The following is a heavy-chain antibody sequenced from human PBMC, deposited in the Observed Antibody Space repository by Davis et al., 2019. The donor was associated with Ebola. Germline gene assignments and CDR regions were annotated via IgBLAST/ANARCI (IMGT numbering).Heavy chain of an antibody. V-gene: IGHV4-30-4*01. CDR3: ARVPTSYYYDSSGYYYFRWFDP. CDR2: IYYSGST. D-gene: IGHD3-22*01. Sequence: SETLSLTCTVSGGSISSGDYYWSWIRQPPGKGLEWIGYIYYSGSTYYNPSLKSRVTISVDTSKNQFSLKLSSVTAADTAVYYCARVPTSYYYDSSGYYYFRWFDPWGQGTLVTVSS. J-gene: IGHJ5*02. CDR1: GGSISSGDYY.